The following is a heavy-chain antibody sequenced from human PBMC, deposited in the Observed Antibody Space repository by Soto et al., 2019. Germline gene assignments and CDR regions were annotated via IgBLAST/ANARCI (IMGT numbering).Heavy chain of an antibody. V-gene: IGHV3-74*01. Sequence: EVQLVESGGGLVQPGGSLRLSCAASGLPFGDNWMHWFRQAPGKGLVWVSRISNDGSDTTYADSVRGRFTVSRDNAKNTLYLQMNSLRAEDTAVYYCARDSYSAATHWGHGTLVTVSS. CDR2: ISNDGSDT. J-gene: IGHJ4*01. D-gene: IGHD4-4*01. CDR3: ARDSYSAATH. CDR1: GLPFGDNW.